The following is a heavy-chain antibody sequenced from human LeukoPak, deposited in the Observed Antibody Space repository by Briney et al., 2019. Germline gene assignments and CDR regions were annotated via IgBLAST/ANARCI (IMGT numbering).Heavy chain of an antibody. D-gene: IGHD3-22*01. Sequence: ASVKVSCKVSGYTLTELSMHWVRQAPGKGLEWMGGFDPEDGETIYAQKFQGRVTMTEDTSTDTAYMELSSLRSEDTAVYYCVRRGYYYDSSGYYSYYYYGMDVWGQGTTVTVSS. V-gene: IGHV1-24*01. CDR2: FDPEDGET. CDR1: GYTLTELS. J-gene: IGHJ6*02. CDR3: VRRGYYYDSSGYYSYYYYGMDV.